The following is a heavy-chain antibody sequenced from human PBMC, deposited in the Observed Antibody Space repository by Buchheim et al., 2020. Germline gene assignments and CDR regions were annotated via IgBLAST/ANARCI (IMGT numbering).Heavy chain of an antibody. D-gene: IGHD2-8*02. V-gene: IGHV3-23*01. Sequence: EVQLLESGGGLVQPGGSLRLSCAASGFSFNNYAMTWVRQAPGKGLEWASGISGSGGSTHYADSVKGRFTISRDNTKNTLYLQMNSLRAEDTAVYYCAKSLWAGGGNFDYWGQGTL. CDR2: ISGSGGST. CDR1: GFSFNNYA. J-gene: IGHJ4*02. CDR3: AKSLWAGGGNFDY.